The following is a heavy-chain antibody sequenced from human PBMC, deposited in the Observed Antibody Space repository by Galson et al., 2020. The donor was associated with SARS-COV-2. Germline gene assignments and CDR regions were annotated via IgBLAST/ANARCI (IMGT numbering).Heavy chain of an antibody. Sequence: ASVKVSCKASGYTFTGYYMHWVRQAPGQGLAWMGWINPNSGGTNYAQKFQGRVTMTRDTSISTAYMELSRLRSDDTAVYYCARGLHRGIVTLITGMDVWGQGTTVTVSS. CDR1: GYTFTGYY. D-gene: IGHD3-22*01. V-gene: IGHV1-2*02. CDR2: INPNSGGT. CDR3: ARGLHRGIVTLITGMDV. J-gene: IGHJ6*02.